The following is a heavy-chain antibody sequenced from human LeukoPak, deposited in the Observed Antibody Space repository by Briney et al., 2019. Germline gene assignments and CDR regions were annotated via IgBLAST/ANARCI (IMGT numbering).Heavy chain of an antibody. J-gene: IGHJ4*02. D-gene: IGHD1-1*01. CDR3: ATWRTAKTGIDY. Sequence: PSETLSLTCTVSAGSLSNNNYFWAWIRQPPGKGLECIGSIYYSGSPYYNPSLKSRVTISVDTSKNQFSLRLSSVTAADTAVYYCATWRTAKTGIDYWGQGTLATVSS. V-gene: IGHV4-39*01. CDR2: IYYSGSP. CDR1: AGSLSNNNYF.